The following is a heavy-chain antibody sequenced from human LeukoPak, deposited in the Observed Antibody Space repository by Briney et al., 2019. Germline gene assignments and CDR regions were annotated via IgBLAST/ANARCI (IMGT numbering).Heavy chain of an antibody. V-gene: IGHV4-4*07. J-gene: IGHJ4*02. D-gene: IGHD5-12*01. CDR2: IYSSGSN. Sequence: SETLSLTCTVSGGSISGYFWTWIRQPAGKGPEWIGRIYSSGSNDYNPSLKSRVTMSLDTSKNHFSLNLTSVTAADTAVYYCAREPTSGREPTSGRPLDYWGQGTLVTVSS. CDR3: AREPTSGREPTSGRPLDY. CDR1: GGSISGYF.